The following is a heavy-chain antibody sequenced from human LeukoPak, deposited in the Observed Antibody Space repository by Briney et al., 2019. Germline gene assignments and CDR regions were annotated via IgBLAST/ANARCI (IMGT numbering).Heavy chain of an antibody. CDR1: GYTFTGYY. D-gene: IGHD6-19*01. CDR3: ARGDSGWADY. V-gene: IGHV1-2*02. Sequence: GASVKVSCKASGYTFTGYYMHWVRQAPGQGLEWMGWINPNSGDTNYAQKFQGRVTMTRDMSISTAYMDLSRLRSDDTAVYYCARGDSGWADYWGQGTLVTVSS. CDR2: INPNSGDT. J-gene: IGHJ4*02.